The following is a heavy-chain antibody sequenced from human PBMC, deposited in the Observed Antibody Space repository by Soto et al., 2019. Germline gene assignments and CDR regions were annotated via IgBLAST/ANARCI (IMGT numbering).Heavy chain of an antibody. CDR1: GFTFSNAW. D-gene: IGHD3-3*01. J-gene: IGHJ6*02. CDR3: TTHPWESWSGYFYYYGMDV. V-gene: IGHV3-15*07. CDR2: IKSKTDGGTT. Sequence: EVQLVESGGGLVKPGGSLRLSCAASGFTFSNAWMNWVRQAPGKGLEWVGRIKSKTDGGTTDYAAPVKGRFTISRDDSKNKLYLQMNSLKTECTAVYYCTTHPWESWSGYFYYYGMDVWGQGTPVTVSS.